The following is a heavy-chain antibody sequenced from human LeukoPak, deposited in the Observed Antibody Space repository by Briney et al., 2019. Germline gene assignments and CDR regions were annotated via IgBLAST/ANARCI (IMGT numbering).Heavy chain of an antibody. CDR1: GYTFTSCY. D-gene: IGHD3-22*01. CDR3: ARDSGEGGPYYYDSSGYFTYFDY. CDR2: INPSGGST. V-gene: IGHV1-46*01. Sequence: HRASVTVSCKASGYTFTSCYMHWVRQAPGQGLEWMGIINPSGGSTSYAQKFQGRVTMTRDTSTSTVYMELSSLRSEDTAVYYCARDSGEGGPYYYDSSGYFTYFDYWGQGTLVTVSS. J-gene: IGHJ4*02.